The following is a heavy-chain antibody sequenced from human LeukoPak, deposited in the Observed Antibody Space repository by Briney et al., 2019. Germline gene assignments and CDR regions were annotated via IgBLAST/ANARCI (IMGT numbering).Heavy chain of an antibody. Sequence: PGGSLRLSCAASGFTFSTYAMNWVRQAPGQGLEWVSGISGSGDNTYYADSVKGRFTISRDNSKNTLYLQMNSLRAEDTAVYYCAKGPPRRLNPGGGYFDYWGQGTLVTVSS. CDR3: AKGPPRRLNPGGGYFDY. D-gene: IGHD6-25*01. J-gene: IGHJ4*02. V-gene: IGHV3-23*01. CDR1: GFTFSTYA. CDR2: ISGSGDNT.